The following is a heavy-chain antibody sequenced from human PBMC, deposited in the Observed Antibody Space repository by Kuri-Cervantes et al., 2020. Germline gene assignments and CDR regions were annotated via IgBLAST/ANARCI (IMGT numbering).Heavy chain of an antibody. J-gene: IGHJ4*02. CDR1: GFTFDDYA. CDR3: ARDPGGWCSGYSGGAYYFDY. D-gene: IGHD5-12*01. CDR2: ISWNSGSI. Sequence: GGSLRLSCAASGFTFDDYAMHWVRQAPGKGLEWVSGISWNSGSIGYADSVKGRFTISRDNAKNSLYLQMNSLRAEDTAVYYCARDPGGWCSGYSGGAYYFDYWGQGTLVTVSS. V-gene: IGHV3-9*01.